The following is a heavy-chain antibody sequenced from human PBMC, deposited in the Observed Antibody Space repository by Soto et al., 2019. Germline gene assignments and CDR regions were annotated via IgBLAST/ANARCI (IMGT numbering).Heavy chain of an antibody. D-gene: IGHD6-13*01. J-gene: IGHJ6*02. CDR2: ISGSGGST. Sequence: EVQLVESGGGLVQPGGSLRLSCAASGFTFSSYAMSWVRQAPGKGLEWVSAISGSGGSTYYADSVKGRFTISRDNSKNTLYLQMNSLRAEDTAVYYCPPLPRAAAGKPYPDYYYYGMDVWGQGTTVTVSS. V-gene: IGHV3-23*04. CDR3: PPLPRAAAGKPYPDYYYYGMDV. CDR1: GFTFSSYA.